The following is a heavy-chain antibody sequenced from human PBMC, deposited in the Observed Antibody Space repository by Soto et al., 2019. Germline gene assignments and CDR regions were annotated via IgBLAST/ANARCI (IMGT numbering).Heavy chain of an antibody. CDR2: INPSGGST. D-gene: IGHD3-22*01. CDR1: GYTFTSYY. Sequence: QVQLVQSGAEVKKPGASVKVSCKASGYTFTSYYMHWVRQAPGQGLEWMGIINPSGGSTSYAQKFQGRVTMTRDTSTSTVYMELSSLRSEDTAVYYCARGSVDINMIVVRVGSYYYGMDVWGQGTTVTVSS. J-gene: IGHJ6*02. CDR3: ARGSVDINMIVVRVGSYYYGMDV. V-gene: IGHV1-46*01.